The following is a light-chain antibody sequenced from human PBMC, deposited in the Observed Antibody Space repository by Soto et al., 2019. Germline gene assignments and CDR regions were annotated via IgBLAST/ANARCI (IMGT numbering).Light chain of an antibody. V-gene: IGKV3-20*01. CDR1: QSLTNSR. CDR2: GGS. CDR3: QQWSSSPRT. Sequence: EIVLTQSPGTLSLSPGERATLSCRASQSLTNSRLAWYQQKPGQAPKVLIYGGSNRANGLPDRFSGSGSGTDFTLTIRRLEREDFAVYYCQQWSSSPRTFPQGTRLEIK. J-gene: IGKJ2*01.